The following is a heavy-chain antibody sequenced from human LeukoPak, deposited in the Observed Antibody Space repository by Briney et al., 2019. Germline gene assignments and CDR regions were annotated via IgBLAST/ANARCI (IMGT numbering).Heavy chain of an antibody. Sequence: GASVKVSCKASGYTFTSYGISWVRQAPGQGLEWMGWISAYNGNTNYAQKLQGRVTMTTDTSTSTAYMELRSLRSDDTAVYYCARGLRSYPAALNFDYWGQGTLVTVSS. CDR1: GYTFTSYG. CDR2: ISAYNGNT. CDR3: ARGLRSYPAALNFDY. V-gene: IGHV1-18*01. J-gene: IGHJ4*02. D-gene: IGHD1-26*01.